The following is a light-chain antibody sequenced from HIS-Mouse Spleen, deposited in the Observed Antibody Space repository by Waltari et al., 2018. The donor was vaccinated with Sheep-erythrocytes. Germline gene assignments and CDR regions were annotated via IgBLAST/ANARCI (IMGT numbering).Light chain of an antibody. Sequence: QSALTQPRSVSGSPGQSVTISCTGTSSDVGGYNYVSWYQQHPGKAPQLRIYDVSKRPSGVPDRFSGSKSGNPASLTISGLQAEDEADYYCCSYAGSYTWVFGGGTKLTVL. CDR3: CSYAGSYTWV. J-gene: IGLJ3*02. V-gene: IGLV2-11*01. CDR2: DVS. CDR1: SSDVGGYNY.